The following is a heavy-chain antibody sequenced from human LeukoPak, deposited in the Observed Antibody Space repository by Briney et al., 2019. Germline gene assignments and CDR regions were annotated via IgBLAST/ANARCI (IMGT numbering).Heavy chain of an antibody. CDR3: ARDDTSCFDY. J-gene: IGHJ4*02. D-gene: IGHD2-2*01. V-gene: IGHV1-69*06. CDR1: GGTFSSYA. Sequence: ASVKVSCKASGGTFSSYAISWVRQAPGQGLEWMGGIIPIFGTANYAQKFQGRVTITADKSTSTDYMELSSLRCEDTAVYYCARDDTSCFDYWGEGTLVTVSS. CDR2: IIPIFGTA.